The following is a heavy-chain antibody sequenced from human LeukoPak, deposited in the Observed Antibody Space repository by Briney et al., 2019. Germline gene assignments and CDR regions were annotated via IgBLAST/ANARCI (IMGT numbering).Heavy chain of an antibody. V-gene: IGHV3-74*01. CDR1: GFTFSSYW. J-gene: IGHJ4*02. D-gene: IGHD1-26*01. CDR2: ISTDGSST. CDR3: ARDRSGVGATLY. Sequence: GGSLRLSCAASGFTFSSYWMHWVRQAPGKGLVWVSLISTDGSSTRYADSVKGRFTISRDNAKNTLYVQMNSPRAEDTAVYYCARDRSGVGATLYWGQGTLVTVSS.